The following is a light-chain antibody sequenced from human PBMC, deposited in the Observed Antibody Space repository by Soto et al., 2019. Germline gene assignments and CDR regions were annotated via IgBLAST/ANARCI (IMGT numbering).Light chain of an antibody. CDR1: SSNIGAGYD. CDR2: GNS. Sequence: QLVLTQPPSVSGAPGQRVTISCTGSSSNIGAGYDVHWYQQLPGTAPKLLIYGNSNRPSGVPDRFSGSKSGTSASLAITGLRAEDEADYYCQSYDSSLSGSVFGGGTKLPVL. CDR3: QSYDSSLSGSV. V-gene: IGLV1-40*01. J-gene: IGLJ3*02.